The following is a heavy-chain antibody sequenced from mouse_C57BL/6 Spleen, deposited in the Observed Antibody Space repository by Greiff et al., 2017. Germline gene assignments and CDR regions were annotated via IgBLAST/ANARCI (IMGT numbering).Heavy chain of an antibody. CDR2: INPGSGGT. Sequence: LVESGAELVRPGTSVKVSCKASGYAFTNYLIEWVKQRPGQGLEWIGVINPGSGGTNYNEKFKGKATLTADKSSSTAYMQLSSLTSEDSAVYFCARLNWDGFAYWGQEALVAVSA. CDR3: ARLNWDGFAY. CDR1: GYAFTNYL. J-gene: IGHJ3*01. D-gene: IGHD4-1*01. V-gene: IGHV1-54*01.